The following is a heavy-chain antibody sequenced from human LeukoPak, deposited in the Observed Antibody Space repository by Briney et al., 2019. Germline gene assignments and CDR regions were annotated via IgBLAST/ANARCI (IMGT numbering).Heavy chain of an antibody. V-gene: IGHV3-23*01. Sequence: GGSLRLSCAASGFTFSSHAMSWVRQAPGKGLEWVSAISAVSYYTYYADSVQGRFTISRDNSKNTLYLQMNSLRAEDTALYYCANFVDTSMGGNDYWGQGTLVTVSS. J-gene: IGHJ4*02. CDR1: GFTFSSHA. CDR3: ANFVDTSMGGNDY. D-gene: IGHD5-18*01. CDR2: ISAVSYYT.